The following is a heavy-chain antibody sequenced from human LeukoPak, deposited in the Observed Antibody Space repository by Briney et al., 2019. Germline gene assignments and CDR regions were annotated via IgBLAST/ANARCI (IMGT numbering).Heavy chain of an antibody. V-gene: IGHV3-48*01. J-gene: IGHJ4*02. Sequence: GGSLRLSCAASGFTFSSYSMNWVRQAPGKGLEWVSHITASGTAMFYADSVKGRFTISRDNAKNSLYLQMNSLRVEDTAVYYCASSGSYRFDYWGQGTLVTVSS. CDR3: ASSGSYRFDY. CDR1: GFTFSSYS. CDR2: ITASGTAM. D-gene: IGHD1-26*01.